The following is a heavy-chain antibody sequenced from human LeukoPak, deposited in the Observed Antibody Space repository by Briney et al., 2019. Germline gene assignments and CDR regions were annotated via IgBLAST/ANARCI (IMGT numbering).Heavy chain of an antibody. CDR1: GFTFSSYG. J-gene: IGHJ4*02. V-gene: IGHV3-30*02. CDR3: AKDPSSSWFGDYFDY. D-gene: IGHD6-13*01. Sequence: PGGSLRLSCAASGFTFSSYGMHWVRQAPGKGLEWVAFIRYDGGNKYYADSVKGRFTISRDNSKNTLYLQMNSLRAEDTAVYYCAKDPSSSWFGDYFDYWGQGTLVTVSS. CDR2: IRYDGGNK.